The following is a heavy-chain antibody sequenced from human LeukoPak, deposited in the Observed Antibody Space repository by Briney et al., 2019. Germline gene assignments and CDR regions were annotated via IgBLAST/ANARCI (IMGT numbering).Heavy chain of an antibody. Sequence: SETLSLTCTVSGGSISSSSYYWGWIRQPPGKGLEWIGSIYYSGSTYYNPSLKSRVTISVDTSKNQFSLKLSSVTAADTAVYYCARYPDCSSTSCYGWYYYYYMGVWGKGTTVTVSS. CDR1: GGSISSSSYY. D-gene: IGHD2-2*01. CDR3: ARYPDCSSTSCYGWYYYYYMGV. J-gene: IGHJ6*03. V-gene: IGHV4-39*01. CDR2: IYYSGST.